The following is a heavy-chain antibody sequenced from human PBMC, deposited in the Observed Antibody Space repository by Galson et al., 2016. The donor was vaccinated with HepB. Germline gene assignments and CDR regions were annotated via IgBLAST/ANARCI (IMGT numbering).Heavy chain of an antibody. CDR1: GDSVSSSTAA. Sequence: CAISGDSVSSSTAAWIWIRQSPSRGLEWLGRTYYRSKWYNDYAVSVKSRITINPDTSKNQFSLQLSSVTPEDTAVYYRARETRYSPSGGMDVLGQGTTVTVSS. V-gene: IGHV6-1*01. CDR2: TYYRSKWYN. CDR3: ARETRYSPSGGMDV. J-gene: IGHJ6*02. D-gene: IGHD3-9*01.